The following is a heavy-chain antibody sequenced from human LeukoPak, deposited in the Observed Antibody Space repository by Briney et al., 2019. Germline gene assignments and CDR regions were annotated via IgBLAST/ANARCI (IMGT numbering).Heavy chain of an antibody. Sequence: NPSETLSLTCTVSGGSISSSSYYWGWIRQPPGRGLEWIGSMYYSGSTYYNPSLKSRVAISVDTSKNQFSLKLSSVTAADTAVYYCARLLIKFDYWGQGTLVTVSS. J-gene: IGHJ4*02. CDR1: GGSISSSSYY. CDR3: ARLLIKFDY. V-gene: IGHV4-39*01. D-gene: IGHD3-16*01. CDR2: MYYSGST.